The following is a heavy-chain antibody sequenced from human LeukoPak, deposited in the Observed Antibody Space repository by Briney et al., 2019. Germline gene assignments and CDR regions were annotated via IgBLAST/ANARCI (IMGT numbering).Heavy chain of an antibody. Sequence: PSETLSLTCTVSGGSISTYYWSWIRQSAGKGLEWIGRIYTSGSTDYNSSLKSRVTMSVDTSKNQFSLKLSSVTAADTAIYYCAREGGPWPAYQYYMDVWGKGTTVTVSS. J-gene: IGHJ6*03. CDR1: GGSISTYY. D-gene: IGHD3-16*01. V-gene: IGHV4-4*07. CDR3: AREGGPWPAYQYYMDV. CDR2: IYTSGST.